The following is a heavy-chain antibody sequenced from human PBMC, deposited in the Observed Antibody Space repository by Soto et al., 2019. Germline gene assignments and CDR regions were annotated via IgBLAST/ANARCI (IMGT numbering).Heavy chain of an antibody. J-gene: IGHJ6*02. CDR1: GFTFVDYT. CDR2: ISRNTKTI. D-gene: IGHD3-10*01. V-gene: IGHV3-9*01. CDR3: AKDMASYFNDSPRSRNYGING. Sequence: GGSLRLSCAATGFTFVDYTMHWVRQAPGKGLEWVSGISRNTKTIAYADSVKGRFTISRDNAKNSLYLQMTSLTIEDTALYYCAKDMASYFNDSPRSRNYGINGWGQGTTVTVSS.